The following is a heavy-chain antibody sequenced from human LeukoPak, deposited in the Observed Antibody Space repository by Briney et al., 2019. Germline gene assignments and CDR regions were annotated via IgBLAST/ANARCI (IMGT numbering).Heavy chain of an antibody. V-gene: IGHV4-59*01. CDR1: GGSISNYY. Sequence: PSETLSLTCTVSGGSISNYYRSWIRQPPGKGLEWIGYIYYTGSTNYNPSLKSRGTISVDTSKNQFSLRLTSVTAADTAVYYCARATTLVLDYWGQGTLVTVSS. J-gene: IGHJ4*02. CDR3: ARATTLVLDY. D-gene: IGHD2/OR15-2a*01. CDR2: IYYTGST.